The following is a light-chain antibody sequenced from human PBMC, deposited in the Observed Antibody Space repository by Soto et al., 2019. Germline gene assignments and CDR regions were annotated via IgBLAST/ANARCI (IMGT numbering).Light chain of an antibody. J-gene: IGLJ2*01. CDR1: SSNIGAGYD. Sequence: QSVLTQPPSVSGAPGQRGTISFTGSSSNIGAGYDVHWYQQLPGTAPKLLIYGNSNRPSGVPDRFSGSKSDTSASLAITGLQAEDEADYYCQSYDSSLSGGVFGGGTKLTVL. V-gene: IGLV1-40*01. CDR2: GNS. CDR3: QSYDSSLSGGV.